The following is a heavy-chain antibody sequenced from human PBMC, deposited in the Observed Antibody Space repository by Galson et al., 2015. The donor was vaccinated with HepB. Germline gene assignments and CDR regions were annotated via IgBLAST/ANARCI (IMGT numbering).Heavy chain of an antibody. CDR3: ARHKNIVVSGLYGMDV. V-gene: IGHV4-34*01. D-gene: IGHD2-2*01. J-gene: IGHJ6*02. CDR1: NASFTSYS. CDR2: INHSGRL. Sequence: SEPLSLTCAVYNASFTSYSWSWIRQPPGKGLEWIGEINHSGRLNYTPSLKSRASISVDTSKNQFSLKLSSVTAADTAVYYCARHKNIVVSGLYGMDVWGQGTTVTVSS.